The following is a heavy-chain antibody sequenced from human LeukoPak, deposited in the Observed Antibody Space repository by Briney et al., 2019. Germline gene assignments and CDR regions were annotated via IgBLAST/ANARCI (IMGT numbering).Heavy chain of an antibody. Sequence: PSETLSLTCAVYGGSFSGYYWSWIRQPPGKGLEWIGEINHSGSTNYNPSLKSRVTISVDTSKNQFSLKLSFVTAADTAVYYCARDSYLDAFDIWGQGTMVTVSS. D-gene: IGHD5-18*01. CDR3: ARDSYLDAFDI. CDR1: GGSFSGYY. V-gene: IGHV4-34*01. CDR2: INHSGST. J-gene: IGHJ3*02.